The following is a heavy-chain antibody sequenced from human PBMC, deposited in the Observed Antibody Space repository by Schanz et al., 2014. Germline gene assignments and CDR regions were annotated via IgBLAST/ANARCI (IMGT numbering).Heavy chain of an antibody. D-gene: IGHD4-17*01. J-gene: IGHJ6*02. CDR2: VSRDGSET. CDR3: ARNYGGHSEESDRYGMDV. Sequence: EVQLVDSGGGLVQPGDSLRLSCAASGFTFSSYTMKWVRQPPGKGLLWVSRVSRDGSETTYVDSVRGRFTISRDTAKNTVFLQMNNLRAEDTAVYCCARNYGGHSEESDRYGMDVWGQGTTVTVSS. V-gene: IGHV3-74*02. CDR1: GFTFSSYT.